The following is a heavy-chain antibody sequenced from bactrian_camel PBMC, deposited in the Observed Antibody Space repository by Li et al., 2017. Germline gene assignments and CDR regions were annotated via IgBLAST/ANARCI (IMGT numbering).Heavy chain of an antibody. D-gene: IGHD6*01. CDR1: TFSRGEY. V-gene: IGHV3-2*01. Sequence: VQLVESGGDLVQPGGSLTLSCTASTFSRGEYISWIRQAPGKGLEWVSSIGKAGSNPYYALSVKGRFTISRDNAKNTVYLQMDSLKPEDTAMYYCAAEINKANVYAGSWYPGSGYWGQGTQVTVS. CDR2: IGKAGSNP. CDR3: AAEINKANVYAGSWYPGSGY. J-gene: IGHJ6*01.